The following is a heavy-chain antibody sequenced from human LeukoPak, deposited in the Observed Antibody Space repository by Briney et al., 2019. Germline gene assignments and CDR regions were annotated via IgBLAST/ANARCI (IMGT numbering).Heavy chain of an antibody. V-gene: IGHV3-48*03. CDR1: GFTFSSYE. J-gene: IGHJ4*02. Sequence: SGGSLILSCAASGFTFSSYEMNWVRQAPGKGLEWVSYITSSGSAIYYADSVKGRFTISRDNAKNSLYLQMNSLRAEDTAVYYCASSGSYFDYWGQGTLVTVSS. CDR3: ASSGSYFDY. D-gene: IGHD1-26*01. CDR2: ITSSGSAI.